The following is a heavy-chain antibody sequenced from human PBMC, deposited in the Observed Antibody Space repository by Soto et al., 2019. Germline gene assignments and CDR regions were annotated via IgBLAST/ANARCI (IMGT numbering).Heavy chain of an antibody. V-gene: IGHV3-23*01. Sequence: EVQLLESGGGLVQPGGSLRLSCAASGFTFSNYVMNWVRQAPGKGLEWVSVISGSGGSTYYADSVKGRFTISRDNSKNTLYLQMNSLRAEDTAVYYCASRNSGWYFDYWGQGTLVTVSS. CDR1: GFTFSNYV. CDR2: ISGSGGST. J-gene: IGHJ4*02. CDR3: ASRNSGWYFDY. D-gene: IGHD6-19*01.